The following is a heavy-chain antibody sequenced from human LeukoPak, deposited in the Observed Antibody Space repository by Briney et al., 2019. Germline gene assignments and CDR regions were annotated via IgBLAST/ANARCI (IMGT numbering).Heavy chain of an antibody. J-gene: IGHJ6*02. CDR3: ARDNWNYGSSMDV. CDR1: GGSFSGYY. CDR2: INHSGST. V-gene: IGHV4-34*01. D-gene: IGHD1-7*01. Sequence: SETLSLTCAVYGGSFSGYYWSWIRQPPGKGLEWIGEINHSGSTNYNPSLKSRVTISVDTSKNQFFLKLSFVTAADTAVYYCARDNWNYGSSMDVWGQGTTVTVSS.